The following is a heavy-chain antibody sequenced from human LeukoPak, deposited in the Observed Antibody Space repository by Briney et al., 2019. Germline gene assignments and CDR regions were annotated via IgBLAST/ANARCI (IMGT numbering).Heavy chain of an antibody. V-gene: IGHV3-30-3*01. D-gene: IGHD3-22*01. CDR2: RSHDGGIK. CDR1: GFPFSRYA. CDR3: ASSNEFYYDTSTYVDY. J-gene: IGHJ4*02. Sequence: HPGGSLRLSCAASGFPFSRYAVHWVRQAPGKGLEWVALRSHDGGIKDYADSVKGRFTISRDNSRNTLYLQMNSLKPEDTAVYYCASSNEFYYDTSTYVDYWGQGTLVTVSS.